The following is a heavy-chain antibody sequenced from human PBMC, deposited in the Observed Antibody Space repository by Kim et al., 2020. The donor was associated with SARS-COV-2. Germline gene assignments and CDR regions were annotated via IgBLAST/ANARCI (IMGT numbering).Heavy chain of an antibody. Sequence: SETLSLTCAVYGGSFSGYYWSWIRQPPGKGLEWIGEINHSGSTNYNPSLKSRVTISVDTSKNQFSLKLSSVTAADTAVYYCARGLYYYDSSGYRPQKYFDYWGQGTLVTVSS. CDR3: ARGLYYYDSSGYRPQKYFDY. CDR1: GGSFSGYY. V-gene: IGHV4-34*01. CDR2: INHSGST. J-gene: IGHJ4*02. D-gene: IGHD3-22*01.